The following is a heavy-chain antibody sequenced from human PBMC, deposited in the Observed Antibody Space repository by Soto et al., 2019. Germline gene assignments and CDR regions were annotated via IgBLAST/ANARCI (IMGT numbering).Heavy chain of an antibody. V-gene: IGHV3-23*01. CDR3: AKATATGGGAFDI. Sequence: GSLRLSCAASGFTCSSYDMSWVRQAPGKGLEWVSTILVGGSTHYPDSVKGRFTISRDNSKNTVFLQMNSLTAGDTAVYYCAKATATGGGAFDICGQGTVVTV. CDR1: GFTCSSYD. CDR2: ILVGGST. D-gene: IGHD2-8*02. J-gene: IGHJ3*02.